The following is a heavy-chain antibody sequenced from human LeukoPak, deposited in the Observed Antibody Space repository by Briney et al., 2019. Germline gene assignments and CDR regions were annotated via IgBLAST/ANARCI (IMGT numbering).Heavy chain of an antibody. CDR3: ARGGVVVRH. J-gene: IGHJ4*02. CDR1: DGSFSGYY. CDR2: INHSGSA. D-gene: IGHD2-21*01. V-gene: IGHV4-34*01. Sequence: SETLSLTCAVYDGSFSGYYCSWIRQPPGKGLEWIGEINHSGSANYNPSLKGRVTILLDMSKNQFSLNLSTVTAADTAAYYCARGGVVVRHWGQGTLVTVSS.